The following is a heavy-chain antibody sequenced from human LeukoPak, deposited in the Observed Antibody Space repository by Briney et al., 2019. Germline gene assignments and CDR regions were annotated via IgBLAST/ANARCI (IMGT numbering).Heavy chain of an antibody. CDR2: INHSGST. CDR3: ARRLGAAAGTRRLDY. D-gene: IGHD6-13*01. CDR1: GGSFSGYY. V-gene: IGHV4-34*01. Sequence: PSETLSLTCAVYGGSFSGYYWSWIRQPPGKGLEWIGEINHSGSTNYNPSLKSRVTISVDTSKNQFSQKLSSVTAADTAVYYCARRLGAAAGTRRLDYWGQGTLVTVSS. J-gene: IGHJ4*02.